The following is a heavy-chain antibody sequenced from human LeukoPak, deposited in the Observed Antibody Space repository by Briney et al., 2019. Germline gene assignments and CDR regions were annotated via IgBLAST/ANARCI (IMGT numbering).Heavy chain of an antibody. CDR1: GGSFGGYY. V-gene: IGHV4-34*01. CDR3: AGSGSYFYYYYYYMDV. Sequence: SETLSLTCAVYGGSFGGYYWSWIRQPPGKGLEWIGEINHSGRTNYNPSLKSRVTISVDTSKNHFSLKLSSVTAADTAVYYCAGSGSYFYYYYYYMDVWGKGTAVTVSS. CDR2: INHSGRT. J-gene: IGHJ6*03. D-gene: IGHD3-10*01.